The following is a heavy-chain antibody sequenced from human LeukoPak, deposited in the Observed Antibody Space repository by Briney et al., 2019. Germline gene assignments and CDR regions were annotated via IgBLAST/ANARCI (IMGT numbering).Heavy chain of an antibody. D-gene: IGHD3-22*01. CDR1: GFTVSSNY. CDR3: ASSNIDDSSEGAFDI. CDR2: IYSGGIT. V-gene: IGHV3-66*01. Sequence: SGGSLRLSCVVSGFTVSSNYMNWVRQAPGKGLEWVSVIYSGGITYYADSVKGRFTVSRDYSKNTLYLQMNSLRAEDTAVYYCASSNIDDSSEGAFDIWGQGTMVTVSS. J-gene: IGHJ3*02.